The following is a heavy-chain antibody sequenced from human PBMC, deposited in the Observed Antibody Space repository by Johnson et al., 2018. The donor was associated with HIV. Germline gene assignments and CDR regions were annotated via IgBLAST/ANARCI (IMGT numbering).Heavy chain of an antibody. CDR3: ASSITGAHRGAFDI. D-gene: IGHD1-20*01. Sequence: VQLVESGGGLVKPGGSLRLSCAASGFTVSSNYMSWVRQAPGKGLEWVSAIGTAGDTYYPGSVKGRFTISRENAKNSLYLQMNSLRAGDTAVYYCASSITGAHRGAFDIWGQGTMVTVSS. J-gene: IGHJ3*02. CDR1: GFTVSSNY. V-gene: IGHV3-13*01. CDR2: IGTAGDT.